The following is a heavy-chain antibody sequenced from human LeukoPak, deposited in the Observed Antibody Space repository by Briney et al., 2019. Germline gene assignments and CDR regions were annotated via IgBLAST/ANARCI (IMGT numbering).Heavy chain of an antibody. V-gene: IGHV3-21*01. CDR1: GFTFSTFA. Sequence: GGSLRLSCAASGFTFSTFAMIWVRQAPGKGLEWVSSISSSSSYIYYADSVKGRFTISRDNAKNSLYLQMNSLRAEDTAVYYCARDRVTDYWGQGTLVTVSS. CDR3: ARDRVTDY. J-gene: IGHJ4*02. CDR2: ISSSSSYI. D-gene: IGHD2-21*02.